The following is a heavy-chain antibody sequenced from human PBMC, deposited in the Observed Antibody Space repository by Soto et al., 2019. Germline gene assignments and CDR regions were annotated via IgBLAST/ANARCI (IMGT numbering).Heavy chain of an antibody. CDR1: GGSFSGYY. D-gene: IGHD2-21*02. Sequence: PSETLSLTCAVYGGSFSGYYWSWIRQPPGKGLEWIGEINHSGSTNYNPSLKSRVTISVDTSKNQFSLKLSSVTAADTAVYYCARGKWVVTAIHARSFDPWGQGTLVTVSS. J-gene: IGHJ5*02. CDR2: INHSGST. CDR3: ARGKWVVTAIHARSFDP. V-gene: IGHV4-34*01.